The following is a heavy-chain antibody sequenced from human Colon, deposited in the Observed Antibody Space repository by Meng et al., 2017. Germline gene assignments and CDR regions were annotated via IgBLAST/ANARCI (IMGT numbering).Heavy chain of an antibody. D-gene: IGHD3-10*01. CDR2: TYYRFEWQN. J-gene: IGHJ4*02. CDR1: GDSVSSNRAL. Sequence: QVQLQQSGPGLVKPSSSLSLTFAISGDSVSSNRALWHWVSQSPARGLEWLGQTYYRFEWQNHYGVSVKSRITINADTSRNHFSLHLNSVTPEDTAVYYCTTWYGEYWGQGTLVTVSS. CDR3: TTWYGEY. V-gene: IGHV6-1*01.